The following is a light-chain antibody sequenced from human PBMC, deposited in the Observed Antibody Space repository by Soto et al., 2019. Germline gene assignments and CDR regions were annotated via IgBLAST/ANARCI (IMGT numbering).Light chain of an antibody. J-gene: IGKJ4*01. CDR1: QGISTA. Sequence: ATQLTQSPSSLSASVGDRVTITCRASQGISTALAWFQQKPGNTPKLLISDASTLESGVPSRFSGGGSGTEFTLTIIGLQPEDFATYYCQQFNAYPLTFGGGTKV. CDR3: QQFNAYPLT. V-gene: IGKV1-13*02. CDR2: DAS.